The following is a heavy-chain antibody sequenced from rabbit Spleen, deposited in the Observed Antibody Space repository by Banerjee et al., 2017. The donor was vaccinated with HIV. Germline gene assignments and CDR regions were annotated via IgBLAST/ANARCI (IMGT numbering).Heavy chain of an antibody. D-gene: IGHD7-1*01. CDR2: IEGASSGST. V-gene: IGHV1S40*01. CDR1: GFSFSSYYY. CDR3: ARDYAGYSAYDYVDL. J-gene: IGHJ3*01. Sequence: QSLEESGGDLVKPGASLTLTCTASGFSFSSYYYMCWVRQAPGKGLEWIACIEGASSGSTYYASWAKGRFTISKTSSTTVTLQLTGLTAADTATYFCARDYAGYSAYDYVDLWGQGTLVTVS.